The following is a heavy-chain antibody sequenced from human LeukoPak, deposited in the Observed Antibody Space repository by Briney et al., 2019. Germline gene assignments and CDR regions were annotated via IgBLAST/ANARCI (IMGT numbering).Heavy chain of an antibody. J-gene: IGHJ4*02. Sequence: ASVKVSCKASEYTFTGYYIHWVRQAPGQGLEWMGWIDPNTGDSNYVQKFQGRVTMTRDTSISTAYMELSRLRSDDTAVYYCARDRSLLWFGEYVRDFDYWGQGTLVTVSS. V-gene: IGHV1-2*02. CDR1: EYTFTGYY. CDR3: ARDRSLLWFGEYVRDFDY. CDR2: IDPNTGDS. D-gene: IGHD3-10*01.